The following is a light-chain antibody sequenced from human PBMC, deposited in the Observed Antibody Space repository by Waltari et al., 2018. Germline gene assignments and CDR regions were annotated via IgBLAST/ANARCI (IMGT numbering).Light chain of an antibody. CDR1: QNVGTY. Sequence: EIVLTQSPATLSLSPGERATLSCRASQNVGTYLAWYQQKPGQAPRPLISDASYRASGIPARFSGSGSGTDFTLTISSLEPEDFAIYYCQQRTDWPPLTFGGGTKVESK. CDR3: QQRTDWPPLT. CDR2: DAS. J-gene: IGKJ4*01. V-gene: IGKV3-11*01.